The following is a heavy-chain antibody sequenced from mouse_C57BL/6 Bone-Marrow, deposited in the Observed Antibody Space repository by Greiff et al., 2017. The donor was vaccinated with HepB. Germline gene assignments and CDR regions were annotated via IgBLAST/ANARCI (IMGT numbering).Heavy chain of an antibody. CDR3: ARYSYYYAMDY. Sequence: QVQLQQSGAELARPGASVKMSCKASGYTFTSYTMHWVKQRPGQGLEWIGYINPSSGYTKYNQKFKDKATLTADKSSSTAYMQLSSLTSEDSAVYYGARYSYYYAMDYWGQGTSVTVSS. V-gene: IGHV1-4*01. CDR1: GYTFTSYT. J-gene: IGHJ4*01. CDR2: INPSSGYT.